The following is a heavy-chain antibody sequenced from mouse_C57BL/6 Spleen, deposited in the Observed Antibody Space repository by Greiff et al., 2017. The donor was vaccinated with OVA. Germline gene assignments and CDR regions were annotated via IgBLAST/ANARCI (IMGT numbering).Heavy chain of an antibody. J-gene: IGHJ4*01. Sequence: EVKVEESGGGLVKPGGSLKLSCAASGFTFSDYGMHWVRQAPEKGLEWVAYISSGSSTIYYADTVKGRFTISRDNAKNTLFLQMTSLRSEDTAMYYCATNYGSSYAYYAMDYWGQGTSVTVSS. CDR2: ISSGSSTI. CDR3: ATNYGSSYAYYAMDY. V-gene: IGHV5-17*01. CDR1: GFTFSDYG. D-gene: IGHD1-1*01.